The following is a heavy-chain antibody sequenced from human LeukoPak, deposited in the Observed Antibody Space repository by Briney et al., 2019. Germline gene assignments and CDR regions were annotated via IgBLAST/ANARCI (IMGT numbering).Heavy chain of an antibody. CDR2: IYPGDSDT. Sequence: GESLKISCKGSGYSVTSYWIAWVRQMPGKGLEWMGIIYPGDSDTRYSPSFQGQVTISADKSISTAYLQWSSLKASDTAMYYCARSLSDYYYGMDVWGQGTTVTVSS. V-gene: IGHV5-51*01. CDR1: GYSVTSYW. J-gene: IGHJ6*02. CDR3: ARSLSDYYYGMDV.